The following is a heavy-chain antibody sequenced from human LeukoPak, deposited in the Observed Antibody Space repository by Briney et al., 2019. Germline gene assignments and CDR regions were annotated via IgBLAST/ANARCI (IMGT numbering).Heavy chain of an antibody. D-gene: IGHD2-21*02. CDR3: ARDRGSCGGDCPRAFEI. J-gene: IGHJ3*02. Sequence: PGGSLRLSCAASGFTFSNYAMTWVRQAPGRGLEWVSGISGSGANTKYADSMKGRFTISRDNSKNTLYLQMNSLRVDDTAVYYCARDRGSCGGDCPRAFEIWGQGTMVTVSS. CDR1: GFTFSNYA. CDR2: ISGSGANT. V-gene: IGHV3-23*01.